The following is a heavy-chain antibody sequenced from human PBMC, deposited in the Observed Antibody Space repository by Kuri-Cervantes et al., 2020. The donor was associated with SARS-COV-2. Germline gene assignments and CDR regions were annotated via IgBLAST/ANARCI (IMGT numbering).Heavy chain of an antibody. D-gene: IGHD1-26*01. CDR3: ARVKAVVGATEFRHDRLGLDY. J-gene: IGHJ4*02. V-gene: IGHV1-18*04. CDR2: ISTYNGDT. CDR1: GYIFNSFG. Sequence: ASVKVSCKASGYIFNSFGITWVRQAPGQGLEWMGWISTYNGDTEYAQKFQGRVTMTTDTLRTTAFMELRSLRSDDTAVYYCARVKAVVGATEFRHDRLGLDYWGQGTLVTVSS.